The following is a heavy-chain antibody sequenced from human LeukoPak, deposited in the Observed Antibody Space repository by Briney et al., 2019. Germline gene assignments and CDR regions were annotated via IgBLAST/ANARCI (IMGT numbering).Heavy chain of an antibody. V-gene: IGHV3-23*01. Sequence: GGSLRLSCAASGFTFSSYAMSWVRQAPGKGLEWVSAISGSGGSTYYADSVKGRFTISRDNAKNSLYLQMNSLRAEDTALYYCAKDIGAAMVSIFDYWGQGTLVTVSS. J-gene: IGHJ4*02. D-gene: IGHD5-18*01. CDR1: GFTFSSYA. CDR2: ISGSGGST. CDR3: AKDIGAAMVSIFDY.